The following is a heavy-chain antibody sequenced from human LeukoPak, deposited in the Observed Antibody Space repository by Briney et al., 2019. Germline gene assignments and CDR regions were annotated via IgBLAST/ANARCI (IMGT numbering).Heavy chain of an antibody. CDR1: GFTFRSYG. Sequence: GGSLRLSCAASGFTFRSYGMPWVRQAPGKGLEWVAVIWYDGSNKYYADSVKGRFTISRDNYKNTLYMQMNSLRAEDTAVYYCARHYYGSGSYYNGSDYWGQGTLVTVSS. CDR3: ARHYYGSGSYYNGSDY. CDR2: IWYDGSNK. V-gene: IGHV3-33*01. D-gene: IGHD3-10*01. J-gene: IGHJ4*02.